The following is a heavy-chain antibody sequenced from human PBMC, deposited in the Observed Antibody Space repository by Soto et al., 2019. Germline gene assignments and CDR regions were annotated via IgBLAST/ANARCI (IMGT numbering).Heavy chain of an antibody. Sequence: GSGPTLVNPTQTLTLTCTFSGFSLSTSQVGVGWIRQPPGKALEWLALIYWNDDNRYSPSLKNRLTITKDTSKNQVVLTLTNMDPVDTATYYCAHRGYGNYPRDNWFDPWGQGTLVTVSS. V-gene: IGHV2-5*01. J-gene: IGHJ5*02. CDR2: IYWNDDN. CDR3: AHRGYGNYPRDNWFDP. CDR1: GFSLSTSQVG. D-gene: IGHD4-17*01.